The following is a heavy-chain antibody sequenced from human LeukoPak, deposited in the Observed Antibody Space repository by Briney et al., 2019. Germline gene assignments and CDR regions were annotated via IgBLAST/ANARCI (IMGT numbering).Heavy chain of an antibody. CDR2: INHSGST. CDR1: GGSFSGYY. Sequence: PSETLSLTCAVYGGSFSGYYWSWIRQPPGKGLEWIGEINHSGSTNYNPSLKSRVTISVDTSKNQFSLKLSSVTAADTAVYYCARHSTTIISPYYFDYWGQGTLVTVSS. CDR3: ARHSTTIISPYYFDY. V-gene: IGHV4-34*01. D-gene: IGHD5-24*01. J-gene: IGHJ4*02.